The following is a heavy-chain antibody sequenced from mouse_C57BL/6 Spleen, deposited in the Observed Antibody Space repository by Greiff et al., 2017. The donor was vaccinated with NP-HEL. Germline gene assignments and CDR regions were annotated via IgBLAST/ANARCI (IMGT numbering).Heavy chain of an antibody. D-gene: IGHD1-1*01. V-gene: IGHV5-17*01. CDR1: GFTFSDYG. J-gene: IGHJ1*03. CDR3: ARGSTTVVARYWDFDV. CDR2: ISSGSSTI. Sequence: EVKLQESGGGLVKPGGSLKLSCAASGFTFSDYGMHWVRQAPETGLEWVAYISSGSSTIYYADTVKGRFTISRDNAKNTLFLQMTSLRSEDTAMDYCARGSTTVVARYWDFDVWGTGTTVTVAS.